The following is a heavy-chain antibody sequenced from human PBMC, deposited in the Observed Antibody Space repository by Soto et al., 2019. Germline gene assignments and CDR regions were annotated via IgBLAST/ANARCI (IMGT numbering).Heavy chain of an antibody. CDR3: ARSNPWWELLDYFDY. Sequence: HPGGSLRLSCAAAGFTFSSYGMHWVRQAPGKGLEWVAVIWYDGSNKYYADSVKGRFTISRDNSKNTLYLQMNSLRAEDTAVYYCARSNPWWELLDYFDYWGQGTLVTVSS. CDR2: IWYDGSNK. V-gene: IGHV3-33*01. CDR1: GFTFSSYG. J-gene: IGHJ4*02. D-gene: IGHD1-26*01.